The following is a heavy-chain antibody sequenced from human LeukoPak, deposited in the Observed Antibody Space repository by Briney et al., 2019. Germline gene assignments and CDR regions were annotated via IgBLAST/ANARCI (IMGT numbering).Heavy chain of an antibody. CDR3: ATERITMVRGVIFGVYYFDY. V-gene: IGHV1-24*01. CDR1: GYTLTELS. D-gene: IGHD3-10*01. Sequence: GASVKVSCKVSGYTLTELSMHWVRQAPGKGLEWMGGFDPEDGETIYAQKFQGRVTMTEDTSTDTAYMELSSLRSEGTAVHYCATERITMVRGVIFGVYYFDYWGQGTLVTVSS. J-gene: IGHJ4*02. CDR2: FDPEDGET.